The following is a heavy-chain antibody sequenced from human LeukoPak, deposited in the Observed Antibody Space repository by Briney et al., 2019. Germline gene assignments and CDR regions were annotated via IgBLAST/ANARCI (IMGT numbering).Heavy chain of an antibody. J-gene: IGHJ4*02. CDR2: ISYDGSSK. CDR1: GFTFSTYS. D-gene: IGHD3-10*01. V-gene: IGHV3-30-3*01. CDR3: ARDRFWSRDYKSGGPLHYFDY. Sequence: GRSLRLSCAASGFTFSTYSMHWVRQAPGKGLEWVSVISYDGSSKYFADSVKGRFTISRDNSENTLYLQLNSLRVGDTAVYSCARDRFWSRDYKSGGPLHYFDYWGLGTLVTVSS.